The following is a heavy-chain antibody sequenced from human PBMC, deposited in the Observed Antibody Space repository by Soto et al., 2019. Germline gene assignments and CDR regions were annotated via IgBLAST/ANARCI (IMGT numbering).Heavy chain of an antibody. CDR3: ARRTSHGSGTYSGPFNY. CDR1: GFIFNDYG. V-gene: IGHV3-20*04. CDR2: INWNGDST. Sequence: GGSLRLSCEASGFIFNDYGMGWVRQLPGKGLEWVSGINWNGDSTGYADSVKGRFTISRDNAKNVLYLQMNSLRGEDTALYYCARRTSHGSGTYSGPFNYWGQGTLVTVSS. D-gene: IGHD3-10*01. J-gene: IGHJ4*02.